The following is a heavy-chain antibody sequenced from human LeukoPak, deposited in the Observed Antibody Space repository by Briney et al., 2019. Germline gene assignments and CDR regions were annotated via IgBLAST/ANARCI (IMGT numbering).Heavy chain of an antibody. J-gene: IGHJ4*02. Sequence: GGSLRLSCAASGFTFSNAWMSWVRQAPGKGLEWVGRIKSKTDGGTTDYAAPVKGRFTISRDDSQNTLYLQMNSLKTEDTAVYYCTTGAPRAYSGSYSNCWGQGTLVTVSS. CDR1: GFTFSNAW. CDR3: TTGAPRAYSGSYSNC. D-gene: IGHD1-26*01. CDR2: IKSKTDGGTT. V-gene: IGHV3-15*01.